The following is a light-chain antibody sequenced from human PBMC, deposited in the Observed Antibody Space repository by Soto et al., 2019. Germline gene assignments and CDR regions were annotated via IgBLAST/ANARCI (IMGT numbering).Light chain of an antibody. CDR3: QQYNNWPPVT. V-gene: IGKV3-15*01. J-gene: IGKJ3*01. CDR2: GAS. Sequence: EIVMTQSPATLSVSPGERATLSCRASQSVSSNLAWYQQKPGQVPRLLIYGASTRATGVPARFSGSGSGTEFTLTISSLQSEDYAVYYCQQYNNWPPVTFGPGTKVDIK. CDR1: QSVSSN.